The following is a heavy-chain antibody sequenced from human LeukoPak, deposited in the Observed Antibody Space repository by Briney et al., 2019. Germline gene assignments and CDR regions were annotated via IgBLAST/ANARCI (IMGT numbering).Heavy chain of an antibody. CDR1: GGTFSSYA. CDR3: ASFGGPRIDPTYFDY. D-gene: IGHD3-16*01. J-gene: IGHJ4*02. CDR2: IIPIFGTA. V-gene: IGHV1-69*05. Sequence: ASVKVSCKASGGTFSSYAISWVRQAPGQGLEWMGGIIPIFGTANYAQKFQGRVTITTDESTSTAYMELSSPRSEDTAVYYCASFGGPRIDPTYFDYWGQGTLVTVSS.